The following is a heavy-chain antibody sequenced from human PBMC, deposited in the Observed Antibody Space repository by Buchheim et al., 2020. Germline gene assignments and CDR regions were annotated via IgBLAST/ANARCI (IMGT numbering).Heavy chain of an antibody. J-gene: IGHJ4*02. CDR3: ARFTSRLGGMYYFDY. D-gene: IGHD3-16*01. CDR1: GGSISSSCYY. Sequence: QLQLQESGPGLVKPSETLSLTCTVSGGSISSSCYYWGWIRQPPGKGLEWIGSIYYSGSTYYNPSLKSRVTISVDTSKNQFSLKLSSVTAADTAVYYCARFTSRLGGMYYFDYWGQGTL. CDR2: IYYSGST. V-gene: IGHV4-39*01.